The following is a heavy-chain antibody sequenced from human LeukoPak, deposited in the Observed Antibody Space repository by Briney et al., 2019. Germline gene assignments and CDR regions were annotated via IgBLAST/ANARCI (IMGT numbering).Heavy chain of an antibody. D-gene: IGHD3-10*01. CDR3: ARDVRFGDNNWFDP. CDR2: IYNSGST. Sequence: SETLSLTCTVSGGSISSGNYYWTWIRQPAGKGLEWIGRIYNSGSTNYNPSLKSRVTISEDTSKNQFSLKLSSVTATDTAVYYCARDVRFGDNNWFDPWGQGTLVTVSS. J-gene: IGHJ5*02. V-gene: IGHV4-61*02. CDR1: GGSISSGNYY.